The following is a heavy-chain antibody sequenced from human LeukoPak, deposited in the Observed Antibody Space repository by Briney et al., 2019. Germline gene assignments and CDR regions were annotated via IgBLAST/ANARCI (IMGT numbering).Heavy chain of an antibody. CDR1: GGSISSGDYY. D-gene: IGHD5-24*01. CDR2: IYYSGST. V-gene: IGHV4-30-4*01. Sequence: SQTLSLTCTVSGGSISSGDYYWSWIRQPPGKGLEWIGYIYYSGSTYYNPSLKSRVTISVDTSKNQFSLKLSSVTAADTAVYYCARAKSEMATIISFDYWGQGTLATVSS. CDR3: ARAKSEMATIISFDY. J-gene: IGHJ4*02.